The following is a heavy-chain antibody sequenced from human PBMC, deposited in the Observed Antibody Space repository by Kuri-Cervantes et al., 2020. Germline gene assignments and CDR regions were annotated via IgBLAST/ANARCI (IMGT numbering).Heavy chain of an antibody. V-gene: IGHV4-34*01. CDR2: INHSGST. Sequence: SQTLPLTCAVYGGSFSGYYWSWIRQPPGKGLEWIGEINHSGSTNYNPSLKSRVTISVDTSKNQFSLKLSSVTAADTAVYYCARGLDCSSTSCYGYFDYWGQGTLVTVSS. D-gene: IGHD2-2*01. CDR1: GGSFSGYY. J-gene: IGHJ4*02. CDR3: ARGLDCSSTSCYGYFDY.